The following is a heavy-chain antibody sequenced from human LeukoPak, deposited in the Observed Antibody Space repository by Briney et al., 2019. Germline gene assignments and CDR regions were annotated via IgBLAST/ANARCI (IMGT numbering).Heavy chain of an antibody. J-gene: IGHJ6*02. D-gene: IGHD1-1*01. V-gene: IGHV6-1*01. Sequence: SQTISLTCAISGDRVSSNSAAWNWIRQSPSRGLEWLGKTYYRSKWYYDYALSVKRRIVINPDTSKNQFSLQLNSVIPEDTAVYYCARQSSTDYYYYGLDVWGQGTTVAVSS. CDR1: GDRVSSNSAA. CDR2: TYYRSKWYY. CDR3: ARQSSTDYYYYGLDV.